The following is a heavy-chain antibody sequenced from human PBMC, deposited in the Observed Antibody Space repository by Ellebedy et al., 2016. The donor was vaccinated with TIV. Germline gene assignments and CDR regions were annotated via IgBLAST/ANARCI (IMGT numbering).Heavy chain of an antibody. Sequence: ASVKVSCKASGYTFTSYHMHWVRQAPGQGLEWMGIINPGGGSTSYAQKFQGRVTMTRDTSTTTVYMELNSLRSDDTAVYYCAAFPYLSSSSAYWGQGALVTVSS. CDR3: AAFPYLSSSSAY. CDR2: INPGGGST. J-gene: IGHJ4*02. V-gene: IGHV1-46*01. D-gene: IGHD6-6*01. CDR1: GYTFTSYH.